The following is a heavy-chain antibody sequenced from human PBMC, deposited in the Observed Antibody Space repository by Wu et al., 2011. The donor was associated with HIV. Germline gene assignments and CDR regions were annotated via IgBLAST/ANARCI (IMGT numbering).Heavy chain of an antibody. CDR3: ARDRRYFDWFSADDYLYYYGLDV. V-gene: IGHV1-8*01. CDR2: MNPNSGNT. J-gene: IGHJ6*02. D-gene: IGHD3-9*01. CDR1: GYSFTSYD. Sequence: QVQLVQSGAEVKKPGASVKVSCKASGYSFTSYDINWMRQATGQGLEWMGWMNPNSGNTGYAQKFQGRVTMTRNTSISTAYMELSSLRSEDTAVYYCARDRRYFDWFSADDYLYYYGLDVWGQGTTVTVSS.